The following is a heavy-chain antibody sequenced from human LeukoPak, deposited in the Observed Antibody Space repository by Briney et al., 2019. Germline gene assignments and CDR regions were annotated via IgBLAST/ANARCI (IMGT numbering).Heavy chain of an antibody. CDR1: GFTFSDYY. V-gene: IGHV3-11*04. J-gene: IGHJ3*02. D-gene: IGHD2-2*01. CDR2: ISSSGSTI. Sequence: GGSLRLSCAASGFTFSDYYMSWIRQAPGKGLEWVSYISSSGSTIYYADSVKGRFTIPRDNAKNSLYLQMNSLRAEDTAVYYCARDRLYCSSTSCYWSAFDIWGQGTMVTVSS. CDR3: ARDRLYCSSTSCYWSAFDI.